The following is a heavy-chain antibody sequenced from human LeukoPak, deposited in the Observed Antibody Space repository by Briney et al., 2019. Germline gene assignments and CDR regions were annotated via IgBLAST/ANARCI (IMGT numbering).Heavy chain of an antibody. CDR2: IYYSGST. CDR1: GGSISSYY. J-gene: IGHJ4*02. CDR3: AVESYDSSGVH. Sequence: SETLSLTCTVSGGSISSYYWSWLRQPPGKGLECIGYIYYSGSTNFNPSLKSRVTRSVDTSKNQLSLKLSSGAAAGAAVYYCAVESYDSSGVHWGQGTLVTVSS. D-gene: IGHD3-22*01. V-gene: IGHV4-59*01.